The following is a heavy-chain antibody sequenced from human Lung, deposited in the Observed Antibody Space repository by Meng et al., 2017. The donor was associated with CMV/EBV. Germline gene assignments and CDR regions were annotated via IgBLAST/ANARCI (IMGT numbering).Heavy chain of an antibody. CDR2: IRHDGTNK. V-gene: IGHV3-30*02. CDR1: GFTFDDYG. CDR3: AKDLLLFGGPNAYFDY. Sequence: GESXKISCAASGFTFDDYGMHWVRQTPGKGLEWVAFIRHDGTNKFYGDSVKGRFTISRDNSKNTVYLQMNSLRPEETAVYYCAKDLLLFGGPNAYFDYWGQRALVTVSS. J-gene: IGHJ4*03. D-gene: IGHD3-16*01.